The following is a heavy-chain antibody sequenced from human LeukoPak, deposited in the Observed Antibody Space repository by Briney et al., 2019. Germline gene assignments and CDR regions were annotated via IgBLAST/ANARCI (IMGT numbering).Heavy chain of an antibody. CDR3: AREGYYGSGSYYYYYGMDV. D-gene: IGHD3-10*01. V-gene: IGHV1-2*02. CDR1: GYTFTGYY. Sequence: GASVKVSCKASGYTFTGYYMHWVRQAPGQGLEWMGWINPNSGGTNYAQKFQGRVTMTRDTSISTAYMELSRLRSDDTAVYYCAREGYYGSGSYYYYYGMDVWGQGTTVTVSS. J-gene: IGHJ6*02. CDR2: INPNSGGT.